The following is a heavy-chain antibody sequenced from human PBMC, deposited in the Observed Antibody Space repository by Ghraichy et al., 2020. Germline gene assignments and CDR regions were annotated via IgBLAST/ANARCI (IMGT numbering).Heavy chain of an antibody. J-gene: IGHJ4*02. Sequence: SETLSLTCTVSGDSISSRNFYWGWVRQPPGKGLEWIGSFYSSGTTYYIPSLRSRATISVDTSSNQFSLRPTSVTAADTAVYYCARRALGEFPFDSWGQGTLVTVSS. CDR3: ARRALGEFPFDS. CDR2: FYSSGTT. D-gene: IGHD3-16*01. CDR1: GDSISSRNFY. V-gene: IGHV4-39*01.